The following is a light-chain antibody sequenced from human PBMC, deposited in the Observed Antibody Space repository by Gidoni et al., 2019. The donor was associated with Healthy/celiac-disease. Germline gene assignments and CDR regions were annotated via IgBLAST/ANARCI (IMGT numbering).Light chain of an antibody. CDR3: QQYGSSPIT. CDR2: GAS. Sequence: DIVLTQSPGTLSLAPGERATLSCRASQSGSSSYLAWYQQKPGQAPRLLIYGASSRATGIPDRFSGSGSGTDVTLTISRREPEDFAVYYCQQYGSSPITFGQGTRLEIK. V-gene: IGKV3-20*01. CDR1: QSGSSSY. J-gene: IGKJ5*01.